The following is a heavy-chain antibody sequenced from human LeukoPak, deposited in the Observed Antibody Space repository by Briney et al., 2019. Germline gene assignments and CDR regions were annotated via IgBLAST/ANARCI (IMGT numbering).Heavy chain of an antibody. Sequence: GGSLRLSCAASGFTFSSYAMHWVRQAPGKGLEWVAVISYDGSNKYYADSVKGRFTISRDNSKNTLYLQMNSLRAEDTAVYYCASARESLGPFDYWGQGTLVTVSS. CDR1: GFTFSSYA. J-gene: IGHJ4*02. D-gene: IGHD3-10*01. CDR2: ISYDGSNK. CDR3: ASARESLGPFDY. V-gene: IGHV3-30-3*01.